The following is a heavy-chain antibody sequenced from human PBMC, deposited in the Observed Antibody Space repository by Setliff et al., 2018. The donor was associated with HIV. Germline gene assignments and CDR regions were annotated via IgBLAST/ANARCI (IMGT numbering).Heavy chain of an antibody. CDR2: MSGSGGAI. V-gene: IGHV3-23*01. CDR3: ARDYLYYNLYNGSPVYGMDV. Sequence: GESLKISCAASGFTFSSYAMTWVRQAPGKGLEWVSVMSGSGGAIDYADSVQGRFTISRDNSKNSLYLQMNSLRVEDTAVYYCARDYLYYNLYNGSPVYGMDVWGQGTTVTVSS. D-gene: IGHD3-3*01. J-gene: IGHJ6*02. CDR1: GFTFSSYA.